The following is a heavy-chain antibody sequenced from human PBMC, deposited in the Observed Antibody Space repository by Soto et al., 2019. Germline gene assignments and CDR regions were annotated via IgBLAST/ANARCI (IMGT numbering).Heavy chain of an antibody. Sequence: GGSLRLSCAASGFTFSSYAMHWVRQAPGKGLEWVAVISYDGSNKYYADSVKGRFTISRDNSKNTLYLQMNSLRAEDTAVYYCARDRGYCSGASYCSYYGMDVWGQGTTVTVSS. CDR2: ISYDGSNK. V-gene: IGHV3-30-3*01. D-gene: IGHD2-15*01. CDR3: ARDRGYCSGASYCSYYGMDV. J-gene: IGHJ6*02. CDR1: GFTFSSYA.